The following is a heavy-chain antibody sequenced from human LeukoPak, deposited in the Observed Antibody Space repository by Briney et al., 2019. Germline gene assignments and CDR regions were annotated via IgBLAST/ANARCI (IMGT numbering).Heavy chain of an antibody. J-gene: IGHJ4*02. Sequence: PGGSLRLSCTGSGFNFNMFAVNWVRQAPGQGLEWVSGLSRGGGTTNYADSVKGRFTISRDKSKNMVFLQMNSLRPEDTAVYYCAKEQRIRHCSEGVCMEGYYFDYWGQGSLVTVSS. CDR2: LSRGGGTT. D-gene: IGHD2-8*01. V-gene: IGHV3-23*01. CDR3: AKEQRIRHCSEGVCMEGYYFDY. CDR1: GFNFNMFA.